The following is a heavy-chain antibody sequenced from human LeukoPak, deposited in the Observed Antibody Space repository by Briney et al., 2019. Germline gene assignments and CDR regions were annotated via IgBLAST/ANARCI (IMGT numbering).Heavy chain of an antibody. CDR3: ARVGDIVVVPAEAWFDP. V-gene: IGHV1-8*02. J-gene: IGHJ5*02. D-gene: IGHD2-2*01. CDR1: GYTFTSYG. Sequence: ASVKASCKASGYTFTSYGISWVRQATGQGLEWMGWMNPNSGNTGYAQKFQGRVTMTRNTSISTAYMELSSLRSEDTAVYYCARVGDIVVVPAEAWFDPWGQGTLVTVSS. CDR2: MNPNSGNT.